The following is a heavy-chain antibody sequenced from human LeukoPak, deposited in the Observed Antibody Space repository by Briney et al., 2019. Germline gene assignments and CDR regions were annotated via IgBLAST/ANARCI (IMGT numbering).Heavy chain of an antibody. V-gene: IGHV3-53*01. J-gene: IGHJ5*02. CDR3: ARGPPYDSSGYWS. D-gene: IGHD3-22*01. CDR1: GFTVSSNY. CDR2: IYSGGST. Sequence: TAGSLRLSCAASGFTVSSNYMSWVRQAPGKGLEWVSVIYSGGSTYYADSVKGRFTISRDNSKNTLYLQMNSLRAEDTAVYYCARGPPYDSSGYWSWGQGTLVTVSS.